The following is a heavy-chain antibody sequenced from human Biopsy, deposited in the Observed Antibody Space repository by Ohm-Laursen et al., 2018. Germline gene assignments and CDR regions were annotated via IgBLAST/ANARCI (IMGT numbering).Heavy chain of an antibody. CDR3: ARLYRLDDYWNDDPPDAFDV. CDR2: ISNRGST. V-gene: IGHV4-59*01. D-gene: IGHD3-3*01. J-gene: IGHJ3*01. Sequence: SQTLSLTCTVPGGSISSDYWSWIRQSPGKGLEWIGYISNRGSTNYNPSLRGRVTISVDTSKNQFSLKLSSVTAADTAVFFCARLYRLDDYWNDDPPDAFDVWGQGTRVTVSS. CDR1: GGSISSDY.